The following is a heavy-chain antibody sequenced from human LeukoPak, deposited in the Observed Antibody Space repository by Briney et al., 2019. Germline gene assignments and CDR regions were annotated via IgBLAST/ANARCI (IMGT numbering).Heavy chain of an antibody. D-gene: IGHD1-1*01. CDR1: GDTVSSNSAA. Sequence: NPSQTLSLTCAISGDTVSSNSAAWHWIRQSPSRGLEWLARTYYRSKWYNDYAVSVKSRITINPDTSKNQFSLQLNSVTPEDTAVYYCARDPSWNGGWFDPWGQGALVTVSS. CDR3: ARDPSWNGGWFDP. V-gene: IGHV6-1*01. J-gene: IGHJ5*02. CDR2: TYYRSKWYN.